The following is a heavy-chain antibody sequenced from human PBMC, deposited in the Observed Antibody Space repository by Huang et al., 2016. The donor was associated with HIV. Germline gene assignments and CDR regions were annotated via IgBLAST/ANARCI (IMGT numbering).Heavy chain of an antibody. V-gene: IGHV7-4-1*01. Sequence: QVQLVQSGPELKKPGASVKVSCKASGYTFTNYALNWVRQAPGQGLEWLGGISTSSGDPAYAHGFTGRFVFSLDASVSTASLQIRSLRAEDTAVYYCARVGDSSGYLDAFDIWGQGTLVTVSS. J-gene: IGHJ3*02. CDR1: GYTFTNYA. CDR2: ISTSSGDP. D-gene: IGHD6-19*01. CDR3: ARVGDSSGYLDAFDI.